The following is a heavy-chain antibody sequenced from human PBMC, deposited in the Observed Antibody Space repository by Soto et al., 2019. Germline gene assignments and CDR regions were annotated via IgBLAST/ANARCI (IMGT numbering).Heavy chain of an antibody. V-gene: IGHV4-39*01. Sequence: SETLSLTCTVSGGSISSSSYYWGWIRQPPGKGLEWIGSIYYSGSTYYNPSLKSRVTISVDTSKNQFSLKLSSVTAADTAVYYCARRGSYLYYFDYWGQGTLVTVSS. CDR1: GGSISSSSYY. J-gene: IGHJ4*02. CDR3: ARRGSYLYYFDY. D-gene: IGHD1-26*01. CDR2: IYYSGST.